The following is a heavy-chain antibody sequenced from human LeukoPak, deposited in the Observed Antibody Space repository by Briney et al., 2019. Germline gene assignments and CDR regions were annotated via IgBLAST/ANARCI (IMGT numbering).Heavy chain of an antibody. Sequence: SGGSLRLSCAASGFTFSSYAMSWVRQAPGKGLEWVSAVSGSGGGTYYADSVKGRFTISRDNSKNTLYLQMNSLRDEDTAVYYCAKAPPLYQLLSLDYFGYWGQGTLVTVSS. D-gene: IGHD2-2*01. CDR1: GFTFSSYA. V-gene: IGHV3-23*01. CDR3: AKAPPLYQLLSLDYFGY. J-gene: IGHJ4*02. CDR2: VSGSGGGT.